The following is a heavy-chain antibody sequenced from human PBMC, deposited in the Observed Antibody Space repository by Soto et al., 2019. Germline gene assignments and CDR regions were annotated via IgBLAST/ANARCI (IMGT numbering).Heavy chain of an antibody. CDR3: AREGNLGRWLQPLDF. D-gene: IGHD5-12*01. Sequence: SEPLSLTCTVSCDSISAYSWSWVPQPPGKGLEWIGNIHYNGNTKYNPSLKSRVTMSVDTSKNQFSLRLISVTAADTAIYFCAREGNLGRWLQPLDFWGQGTLVTVS. V-gene: IGHV4-59*01. CDR1: CDSISAYS. CDR2: IHYNGNT. J-gene: IGHJ4*02.